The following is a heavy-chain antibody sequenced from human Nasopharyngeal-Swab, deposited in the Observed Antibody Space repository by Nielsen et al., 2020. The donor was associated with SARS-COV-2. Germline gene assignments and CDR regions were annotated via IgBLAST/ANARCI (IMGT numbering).Heavy chain of an antibody. V-gene: IGHV3-30*03. D-gene: IGHD2-15*01. CDR3: ASLRADTPDFAY. CDR2: ISFDGSDK. Sequence: GESLEISCVASRFTFSRWPMQWVRQAPGKGLEWVTVISFDGSDKQYVDSVKGRFTISRDNSKNTLYLQVKSLRADDTGVYYCASLRADTPDFAYLGQGTLVTVSS. J-gene: IGHJ4*02. CDR1: RFTFSRWP.